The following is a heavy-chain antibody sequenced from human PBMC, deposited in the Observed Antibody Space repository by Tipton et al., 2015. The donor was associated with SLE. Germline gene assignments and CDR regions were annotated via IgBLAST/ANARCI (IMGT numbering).Heavy chain of an antibody. CDR3: ARGATGSSSWYY. V-gene: IGHV4-39*07. CDR1: GGSISSSSYY. J-gene: IGHJ4*02. CDR2: IYYSGST. Sequence: TLSLTCTVSGGSISSSSYYWGWIRQPPGKGLEWIGSIYYSGSTYYNPSLKSRVTISVDTSKNQFSLKLSSVTAADTAVYYCARGATGSSSWYYWGQETLVTVSS. D-gene: IGHD6-13*01.